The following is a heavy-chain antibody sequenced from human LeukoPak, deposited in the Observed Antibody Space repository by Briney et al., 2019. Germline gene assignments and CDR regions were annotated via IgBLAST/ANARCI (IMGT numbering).Heavy chain of an antibody. CDR1: GYTFTSYY. J-gene: IGHJ4*02. V-gene: IGHV1-46*01. CDR2: INPSGEFT. CDR3: ARDLGSGQIGTTPGGLDY. D-gene: IGHD1-7*01. Sequence: ASAKVSCKASGYTFTSYYIHWVRQAPGQGLEWMGLINPSGEFTTYAQKFQGRVTMTRDMSTSTVYMELSSLRSEDTAVYYCARDLGSGQIGTTPGGLDYWGQGTLVTVSS.